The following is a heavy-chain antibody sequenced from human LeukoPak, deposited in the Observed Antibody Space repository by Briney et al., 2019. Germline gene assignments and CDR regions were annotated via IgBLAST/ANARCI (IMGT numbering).Heavy chain of an antibody. D-gene: IGHD5-24*01. CDR3: ARDYKYAFDN. V-gene: IGHV3-48*01. CDR1: GFTLSDYS. J-gene: IGHJ4*02. Sequence: GGSLRLSCAASGFTLSDYSMNWVRQAPGKGLEWISYIGIDSGNTDYADSVKGRFTISGDKAKNSLYLQMNSLRVEDTAVYYCARDYKYAFDNWGQGTLVTVSS. CDR2: IGIDSGNT.